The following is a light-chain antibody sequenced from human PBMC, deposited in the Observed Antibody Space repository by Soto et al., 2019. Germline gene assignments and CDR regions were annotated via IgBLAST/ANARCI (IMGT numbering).Light chain of an antibody. J-gene: IGLJ1*01. CDR3: NAYTRGSILYV. CDR2: EVS. CDR1: SSDNRHYHY. V-gene: IGLV2-14*01. Sequence: QPSLAQPAPVSGYPGQSITISCTGTSSDNRHYHYLSWYQQHQVNAPKLIIYEVSNRPSGVSNRFSGSKSDNTASLTISGLQAEDEAHDYFNAYTRGSILYVFGTGTKGT.